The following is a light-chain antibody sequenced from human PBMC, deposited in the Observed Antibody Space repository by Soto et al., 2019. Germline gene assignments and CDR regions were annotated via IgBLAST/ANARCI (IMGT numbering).Light chain of an antibody. J-gene: IGKJ1*01. V-gene: IGKV1-39*01. CDR1: QTIRNY. CDR3: QQSYSTPQT. CDR2: AAS. Sequence: IQMPQSPSPLSASVGDRVTITCRASQTIRNYLNWYQQKPGEAPKLLIYAASSLQSGVPSRFSGSGSGTDFTLTISSLQPEDFATYYCQQSYSTPQTFGQGTKVDIK.